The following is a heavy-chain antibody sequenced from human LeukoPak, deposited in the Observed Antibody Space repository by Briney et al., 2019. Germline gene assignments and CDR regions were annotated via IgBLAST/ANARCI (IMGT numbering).Heavy chain of an antibody. D-gene: IGHD5-12*01. V-gene: IGHV3-7*01. J-gene: IGHJ6*03. CDR1: GVSFSTFW. Sequence: GGTLRLSRAASGVSFSTFWMSWVRQGPGKGLEWVAHINKDGSDKSYVDSVKGGFSICRENAKNGLYMQIKRLRAEDTAVYYCARVNSGYDEILFYYYYMDVWGKGTTVTVSS. CDR2: INKDGSDK. CDR3: ARVNSGYDEILFYYYYMDV.